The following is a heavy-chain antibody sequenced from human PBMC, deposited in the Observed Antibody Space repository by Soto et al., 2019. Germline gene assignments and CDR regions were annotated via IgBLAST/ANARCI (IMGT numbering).Heavy chain of an antibody. CDR2: ISWNSCSI. V-gene: IGHV3-9*01. D-gene: IGHD5-12*01. CDR1: GFTFDDYA. J-gene: IGHJ4*02. CDR3: AKDISDNDGNFDY. Sequence: EVQLVESGGGLVQPGRSLRLSCAASGFTFDDYAMHWVLQAPGKGLEWVSGISWNSCSIGYAASVKGRFTISRHNGKNYLYLQMNSLKAEDTALYDCAKDISDNDGNFDYWGQGTLVTVSS.